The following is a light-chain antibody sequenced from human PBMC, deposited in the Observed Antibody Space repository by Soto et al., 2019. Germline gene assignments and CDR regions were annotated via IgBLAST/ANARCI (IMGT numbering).Light chain of an antibody. J-gene: IGLJ3*02. Sequence: QSVLTQPASVSGSPGQSITISCTGTSSDVGSYNYVSWYQQHPGKAPKLMIYEVTNRPSGVSNRFSGSKSGNTASLTISGLRAEDEADYYCSSYTTNSHLVFGGGTKVTVL. CDR2: EVT. V-gene: IGLV2-14*01. CDR3: SSYTTNSHLV. CDR1: SSDVGSYNY.